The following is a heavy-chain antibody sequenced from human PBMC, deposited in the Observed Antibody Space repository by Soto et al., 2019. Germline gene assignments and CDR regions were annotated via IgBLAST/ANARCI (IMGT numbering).Heavy chain of an antibody. Sequence: QLQLQESGPGLVKPSETLSLTCTVSGGSITSSSHYWGGIRQPPGKGLECIGNIYYDGNTYYNPSLKSRVTMSLAPSKNQISLRLNSVTAADTAVYYCARSSITPRLFMYPFDYWGQGTLVTVSS. CDR3: ARSSITPRLFMYPFDY. V-gene: IGHV4-39*01. D-gene: IGHD6-6*01. CDR2: IYYDGNT. J-gene: IGHJ4*02. CDR1: GGSITSSSHY.